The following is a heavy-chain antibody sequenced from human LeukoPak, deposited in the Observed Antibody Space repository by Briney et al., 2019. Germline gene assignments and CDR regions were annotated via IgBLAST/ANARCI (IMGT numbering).Heavy chain of an antibody. CDR1: GFTFSSYA. CDR3: AKALKIVVVTAILGY. CDR2: ISGSGGST. Sequence: PGGSLRLSCAASGFTFSSYAMSWVRQAPGKGLEWVSAISGSGGSTYYADSVKGRFTISRDNSKNTLYLQMNSLRAEDTAVYYCAKALKIVVVTAILGYWGQGTLVTVSS. D-gene: IGHD2-21*02. J-gene: IGHJ4*02. V-gene: IGHV3-23*01.